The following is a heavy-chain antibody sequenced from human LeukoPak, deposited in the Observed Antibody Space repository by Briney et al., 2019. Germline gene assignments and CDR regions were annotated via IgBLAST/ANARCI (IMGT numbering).Heavy chain of an antibody. CDR1: GGSFSGYY. V-gene: IGHV4-34*01. CDR3: ARDKYGGYNRNYGWFDP. CDR2: INHSGST. Sequence: SETLSLTCAVYGGSFSGYYWSWIRQPPGKGLEWIGEINHSGSTNYNPSLKSRVTMSVDTSKNQFSLKLSSVTAADTAVYYCARDKYGGYNRNYGWFDPWGQGTLATVSS. D-gene: IGHD1-7*01. J-gene: IGHJ5*02.